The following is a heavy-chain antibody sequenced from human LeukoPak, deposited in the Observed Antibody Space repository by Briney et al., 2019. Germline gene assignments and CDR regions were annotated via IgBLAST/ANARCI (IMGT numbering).Heavy chain of an antibody. CDR3: ARDSHYDRSGYSPSDY. V-gene: IGHV7-4-1*02. Sequence: ASVKVSCKTSGYTFTTYAMNWVRQVPGQGLEWMGGINTNTGNPTYAQGFTGRFVFFLDTSVSAAYLQISTLKAEDTAVYYCARDSHYDRSGYSPSDYWGQGTLVTVSS. D-gene: IGHD3-22*01. CDR1: GYTFTTYA. J-gene: IGHJ4*02. CDR2: INTNTGNP.